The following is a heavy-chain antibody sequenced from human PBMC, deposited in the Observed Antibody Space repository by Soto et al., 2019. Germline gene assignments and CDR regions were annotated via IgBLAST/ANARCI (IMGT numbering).Heavy chain of an antibody. Sequence: GGSLRLSCAASGFTFNSYDMHWVRQAPGEGLEWVAVISYDGNNEGYADSVKGRFTISRDKLRNILFLQMNSLRPDDTAFYYCVKEEDRAMWNWGQGTRGTVSS. CDR1: GFTFNSYD. J-gene: IGHJ4*02. CDR3: VKEEDRAMWN. D-gene: IGHD5-18*01. V-gene: IGHV3-30*18. CDR2: ISYDGNNE.